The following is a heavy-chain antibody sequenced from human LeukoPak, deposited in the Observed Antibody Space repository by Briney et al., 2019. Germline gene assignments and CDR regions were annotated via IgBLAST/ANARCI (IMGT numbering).Heavy chain of an antibody. D-gene: IGHD5-18*01. CDR3: AKDGIQLWPPFDY. J-gene: IGHJ4*02. V-gene: IGHV3-30*02. CDR1: GFTFSSYG. CDR2: IRYDGSNK. Sequence: GGSLRLSCAASGFTFSSYGMHWVRQAPGKGLEWVAFIRYDGSNKYYADSVKGRFTISRDDSKNTLYLQMNSLRAEDTAVYYCAKDGIQLWPPFDYWGQGALVTVSS.